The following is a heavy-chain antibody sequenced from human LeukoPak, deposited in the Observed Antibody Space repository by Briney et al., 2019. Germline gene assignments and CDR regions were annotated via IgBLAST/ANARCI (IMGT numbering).Heavy chain of an antibody. CDR2: FDPEDGET. Sequence: ASAKVSCKVSGYTLTELSMHWVRQAPGKGLEWMGGFDPEDGETIYAQKFQGRVTMTEDTSTDTAYMELSSLRSEDTAVYYCATPRWGYDSSGYYSWGQGTLVTVSS. CDR1: GYTLTELS. D-gene: IGHD3-22*01. CDR3: ATPRWGYDSSGYYS. J-gene: IGHJ4*02. V-gene: IGHV1-24*01.